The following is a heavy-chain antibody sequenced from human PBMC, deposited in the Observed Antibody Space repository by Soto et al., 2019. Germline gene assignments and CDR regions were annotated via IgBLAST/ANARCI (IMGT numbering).Heavy chain of an antibody. Sequence: GGSLRLSCAASGFTFSSYAMSWVRQAPGKGLEWVSAISGSGGSTYYADSVKGRFTISRDNSKNTLYLQMNSLRAEDTAVYYCASPAKGDCSSTSCYYYYYYGMDVWGQGTTVTVSS. D-gene: IGHD2-2*01. CDR1: GFTFSSYA. J-gene: IGHJ6*02. V-gene: IGHV3-23*01. CDR3: ASPAKGDCSSTSCYYYYYYGMDV. CDR2: ISGSGGST.